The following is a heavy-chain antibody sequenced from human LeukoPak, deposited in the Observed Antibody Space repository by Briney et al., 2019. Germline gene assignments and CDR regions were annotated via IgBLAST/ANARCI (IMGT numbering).Heavy chain of an antibody. D-gene: IGHD2/OR15-2a*01. CDR2: TSFDGTNK. J-gene: IGHJ4*02. CDR3: ARVEGY. Sequence: SGGSLRLSCAGSGFAFNYFAIHWVRQTPGKGLEWVAVTSFDGTNKYHADSVRGRFTISRDNSKSTLYLQMNSLRAEDTAVYYCARVEGYWGQGTLVTVSS. CDR1: GFAFNYFA. V-gene: IGHV3-30*14.